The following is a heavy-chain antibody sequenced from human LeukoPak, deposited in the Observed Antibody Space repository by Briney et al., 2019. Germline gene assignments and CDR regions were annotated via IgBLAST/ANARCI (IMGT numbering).Heavy chain of an antibody. CDR2: ISSTSTYI. Sequence: GGSLRLSCVASGFSFSSYSMNWVREAPGKGLEWVSSISSTSTYIYYTDSVKGRFTISRDNAKNSLYLQMDSLRAEDTAVYYCARDPSAVPTAVNWFDPWGQGTLVTVSS. V-gene: IGHV3-21*06. CDR1: GFSFSSYS. CDR3: ARDPSAVPTAVNWFDP. J-gene: IGHJ5*02. D-gene: IGHD2-2*01.